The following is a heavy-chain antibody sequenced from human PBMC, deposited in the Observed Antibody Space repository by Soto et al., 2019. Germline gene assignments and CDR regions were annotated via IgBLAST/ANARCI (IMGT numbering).Heavy chain of an antibody. CDR2: IYTSGTT. CDR3: ATATKPWAFDV. D-gene: IGHD1-26*01. Sequence: HVQLQESGPGLVRPSETLSLKCNVSGGPMTGDFWCWFRLSAGQGLELIGRIYTSGTTNYNPSFKSRVTTSVGTAWTPCSLGLTSVTAADSALYYCATATKPWAFDVCAPGTMVSV. CDR1: GGPMTGDF. V-gene: IGHV4-4*07. J-gene: IGHJ3*01.